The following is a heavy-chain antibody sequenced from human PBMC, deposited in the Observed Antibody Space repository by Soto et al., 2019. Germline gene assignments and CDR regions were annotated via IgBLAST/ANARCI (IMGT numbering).Heavy chain of an antibody. D-gene: IGHD3-10*01. V-gene: IGHV4-30-4*01. Sequence: SETLSLTCTVSGGSISSGDYYWSWIRQPPGEGLEWIGYIYYSGSTYYNPSLKSRVTISVDTSKNQFSLKLSSVTAADTAVYYCATHYGSGSHEPYYYYGMDVWGQGTTVTVSS. J-gene: IGHJ6*02. CDR3: ATHYGSGSHEPYYYYGMDV. CDR1: GGSISSGDYY. CDR2: IYYSGST.